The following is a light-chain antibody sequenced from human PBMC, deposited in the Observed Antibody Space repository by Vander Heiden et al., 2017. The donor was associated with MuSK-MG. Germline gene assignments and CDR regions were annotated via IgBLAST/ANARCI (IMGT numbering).Light chain of an antibody. J-gene: IGLJ2*01. CDR2: DVT. V-gene: IGLV2-11*01. Sequence: QSALTQPRSVSGSPGQSVTFSCTGTSSDVGGYNFVSWYQQKSGKAPKLIIYDVTKRPSGVPDRFSGSKSANTASLTISGLQADDEAHYYCCSYAGSYTFGVVFGGGTKLTVL. CDR1: SSDVGGYNF. CDR3: CSYAGSYTFGVV.